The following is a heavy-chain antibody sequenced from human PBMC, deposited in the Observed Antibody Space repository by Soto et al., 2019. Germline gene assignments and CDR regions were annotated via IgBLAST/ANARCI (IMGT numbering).Heavy chain of an antibody. CDR3: ARLTYYDYVWGSYVDAFDI. Sequence: GSLRLSCAASGFTVSSNYMSWVRQAPGKGLEWVSVIYSGGSTYYADSVKGRFTISRDNSKNTLYLQMNSLRAEDTAVYYCARLTYYDYVWGSYVDAFDIWGQGTMVTVSS. J-gene: IGHJ3*02. CDR2: IYSGGST. CDR1: GFTVSSNY. V-gene: IGHV3-66*01. D-gene: IGHD3-16*01.